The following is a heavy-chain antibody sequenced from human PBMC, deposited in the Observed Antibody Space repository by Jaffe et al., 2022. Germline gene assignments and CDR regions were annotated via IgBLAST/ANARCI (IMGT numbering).Heavy chain of an antibody. Sequence: QVQLQESGPGLVKPSETLSLTCTVSGGSISSYYWSWIRQPPGKGLEWIGYIYYSGSTNYNPSLKSRVTISVDTSKNQFSLKLSSVTAADTAVYYCAIWGRWGPYYYMDVWGKGTTVTVSS. J-gene: IGHJ6*03. CDR3: AIWGRWGPYYYMDV. CDR2: IYYSGST. CDR1: GGSISSYY. D-gene: IGHD3-16*01. V-gene: IGHV4-59*01.